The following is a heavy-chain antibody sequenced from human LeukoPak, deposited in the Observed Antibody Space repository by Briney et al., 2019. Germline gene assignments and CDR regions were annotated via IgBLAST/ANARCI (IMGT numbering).Heavy chain of an antibody. D-gene: IGHD1-1*01. Sequence: ASVKVSCKASGYTFTGYYMHWVRQAPGQGLEWMGIINPSGGSTSYAQKFQGRVTMTRDTSTSTVYMELSSLRSEDTAVYYCARVAHNWNVAFDIWGQGTMVTVSS. CDR3: ARVAHNWNVAFDI. J-gene: IGHJ3*02. CDR2: INPSGGST. V-gene: IGHV1-46*01. CDR1: GYTFTGYY.